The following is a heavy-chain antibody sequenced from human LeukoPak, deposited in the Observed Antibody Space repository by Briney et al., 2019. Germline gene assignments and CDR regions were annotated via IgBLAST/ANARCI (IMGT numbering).Heavy chain of an antibody. CDR2: INPNSGGT. Sequence: ASVKVSCKASGYTFTSYDINWVRQATGQGLEWMGWINPNSGGTNYAQKFQGRVTMTRDTSISTAYMELSRLRSDDTAVYYCARSAGATVDYYYYYYMDVWGKGTTVTVSS. CDR3: ARSAGATVDYYYYYYMDV. J-gene: IGHJ6*03. D-gene: IGHD1-26*01. V-gene: IGHV1-2*02. CDR1: GYTFTSYD.